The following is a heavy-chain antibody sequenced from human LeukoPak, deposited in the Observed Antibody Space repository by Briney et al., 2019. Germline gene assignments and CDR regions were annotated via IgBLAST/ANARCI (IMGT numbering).Heavy chain of an antibody. CDR2: IRSKAYGGTT. J-gene: IGHJ4*02. V-gene: IGHV3-49*04. Sequence: GGSLTLSSTASGFTFGDYAMSWVRQAPGKGLEWVGFIRSKAYGGTTEYAASVKGRFTISRDDSKSIAYLQMNSLKTEDTAVYYCTGTTVTTVDYFDYRGQGTLVTVSS. CDR1: GFTFGDYA. D-gene: IGHD4-17*01. CDR3: TGTTVTTVDYFDY.